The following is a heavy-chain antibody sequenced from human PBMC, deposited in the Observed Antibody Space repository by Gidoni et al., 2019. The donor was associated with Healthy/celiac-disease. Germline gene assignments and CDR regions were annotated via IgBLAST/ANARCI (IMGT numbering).Heavy chain of an antibody. CDR2: IIPIFGTA. J-gene: IGHJ5*02. V-gene: IGHV1-69*01. CDR1: GGTFSSYA. D-gene: IGHD4-4*01. Sequence: QVQLVQPGAEVKKPGSAVKVSCKASGGTFSSYAISWVRQAPGQGLQWRGGIIPIFGTANYAQKFQGRVTITTDESTSTAYMELSSLRSEGTAVYYCARDRTVTTGWFDPWGQGTLVTVSS. CDR3: ARDRTVTTGWFDP.